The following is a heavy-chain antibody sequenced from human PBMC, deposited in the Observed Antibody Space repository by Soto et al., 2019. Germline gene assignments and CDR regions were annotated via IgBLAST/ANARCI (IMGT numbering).Heavy chain of an antibody. CDR1: GYSFTSHY. V-gene: IGHV1-46*03. CDR3: ARDQSWHDLVWWFYP. CDR2: IFPGGVNI. D-gene: IGHD1-1*01. J-gene: IGHJ5*02. Sequence: GASVKVSCKAIGYSFTSHYMHWVRQAPGQGLEWMGTIFPGGVNIGYAQKFQGRVTMTKDTSTSTVYMELNSLTSEDTAVYYCARDQSWHDLVWWFYPWG.